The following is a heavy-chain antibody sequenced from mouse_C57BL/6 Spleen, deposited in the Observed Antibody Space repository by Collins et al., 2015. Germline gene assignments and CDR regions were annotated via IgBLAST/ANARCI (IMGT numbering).Heavy chain of an antibody. Sequence: WKASGYTFTSYWMHWVKQRPGQGLEWIGVIDPSDSYTNFNQKFKGKATLTVDTSSSTAYMQLSSLTSEDSAVYYCARDYGNYYFDYWGRGTTLTVSS. J-gene: IGHJ2*01. CDR3: ARDYGNYYFDY. V-gene: IGHV1-59*01. CDR1: GYTFTSYW. CDR2: IDPSDSYT. D-gene: IGHD2-1*01.